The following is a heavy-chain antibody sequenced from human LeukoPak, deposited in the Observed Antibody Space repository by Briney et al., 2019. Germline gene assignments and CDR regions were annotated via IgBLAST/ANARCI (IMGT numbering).Heavy chain of an antibody. CDR3: AGGPPRDFGASGFYYNY. CDR2: INHSGST. CDR1: GGSFSDYY. J-gene: IGHJ4*02. V-gene: IGHV4-34*01. Sequence: SETLSLTCAIYGGSFSDYYWSWVRQPRGKGLEWIGEINHSGSTNYNPSLTSRVTMSVDTSKNQFSLKLSSVTAADTAVYFCAGGPPRDFGASGFYYNYWGQGTRVTVSS. D-gene: IGHD4/OR15-4a*01.